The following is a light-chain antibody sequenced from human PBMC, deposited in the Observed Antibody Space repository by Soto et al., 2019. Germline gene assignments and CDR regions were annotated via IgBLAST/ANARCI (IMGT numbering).Light chain of an antibody. CDR1: QSVSSS. CDR3: QQYGSSPWT. Sequence: EIVLTQSPATLSLSPGERATLSCRASQSVSSSLAWYQQKPGQAPRLLIYGASTRATGIPARFSGSGSGTDFTLTISRLEPEDFAVYYCQQYGSSPWTFGQGTKVDIK. J-gene: IGKJ1*01. CDR2: GAS. V-gene: IGKV3-20*01.